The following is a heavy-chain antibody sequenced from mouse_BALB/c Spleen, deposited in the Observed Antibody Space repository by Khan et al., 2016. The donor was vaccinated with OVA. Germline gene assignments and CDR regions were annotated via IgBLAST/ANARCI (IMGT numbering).Heavy chain of an antibody. CDR3: SRDRNYDGSSFDFDY. CDR2: ITSGGSYT. CDR1: GFTFSSYS. J-gene: IGHJ2*01. V-gene: IGHV5-6-4*01. Sequence: EVELVESGGGLVKPGGSLKFSCAASGFTFSSYSMSWVRQTPEKRLEWVATITSGGSYTYYPDSVKGRFTISRDNAKNTLYLQMSSLKAEDTAMYYSSRDRNYDGSSFDFDYWGQGTTLTVSS. D-gene: IGHD1-1*01.